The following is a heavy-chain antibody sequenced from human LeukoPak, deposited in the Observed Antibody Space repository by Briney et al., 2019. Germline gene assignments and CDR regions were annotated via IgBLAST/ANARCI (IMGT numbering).Heavy chain of an antibody. Sequence: ASVKVSCKASGYTFTNYDINWVRQATGQGLEWMGWVNPNSHNTGYAQKFQGRVTMTMDTSIGTAYMELSRLTSEDTAVYYCARVHLPFDIWGQGTVVTVSS. V-gene: IGHV1-8*01. J-gene: IGHJ3*02. CDR2: VNPNSHNT. CDR3: ARVHLPFDI. CDR1: GYTFTNYD. D-gene: IGHD5/OR15-5a*01.